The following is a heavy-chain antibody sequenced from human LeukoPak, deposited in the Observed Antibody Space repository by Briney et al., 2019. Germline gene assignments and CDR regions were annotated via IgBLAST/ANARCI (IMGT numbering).Heavy chain of an antibody. Sequence: ASVKVSCKASGGTFSSYAISWVRQAPGQGLGWMGGIIPIFGTANYAQKFQGRVTITADESTSTAYMELSSLRSEDTAVYYCARDRDTMGTTGNWFDPWGQGTLVTVSS. V-gene: IGHV1-69*13. D-gene: IGHD3-10*01. J-gene: IGHJ5*02. CDR1: GGTFSSYA. CDR2: IIPIFGTA. CDR3: ARDRDTMGTTGNWFDP.